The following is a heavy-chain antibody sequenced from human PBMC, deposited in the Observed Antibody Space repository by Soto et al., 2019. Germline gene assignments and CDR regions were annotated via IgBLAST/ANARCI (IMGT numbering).Heavy chain of an antibody. J-gene: IGHJ4*02. V-gene: IGHV4-61*05. CDR1: GGSISSSSYY. CDR3: ASSIGWFDY. Sequence: PSETLSLTCTVSGGSISSSSYYWGWIRQHPGKGLEWIGYIYYSGSTNYNPSLKSRVTISVDTSKNQFSLKLSSVTAADTAVYYCASSIGWFDYWGQGTLVTVSS. D-gene: IGHD6-19*01. CDR2: IYYSGST.